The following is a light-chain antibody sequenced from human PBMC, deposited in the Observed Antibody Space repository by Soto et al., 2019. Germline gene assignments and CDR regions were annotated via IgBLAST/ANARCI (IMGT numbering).Light chain of an antibody. J-gene: IGLJ1*01. CDR2: EVS. CDR1: SSDVGGYNY. CDR3: SSYTSSSTLFYV. Sequence: QSALTQPASVSGSPGQSITISCTGTSSDVGGYNYVSWYQQHPGKAPKLMIYEVSNRPSGVSNRFSGSKSGNTASLTISGLQAEDEADYYCSSYTSSSTLFYVFGTGTKPPS. V-gene: IGLV2-14*01.